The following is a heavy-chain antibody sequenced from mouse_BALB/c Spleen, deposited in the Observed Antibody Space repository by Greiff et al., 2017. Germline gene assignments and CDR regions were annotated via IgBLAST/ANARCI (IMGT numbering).Heavy chain of an antibody. Sequence: QVQLQQSGPELVKPGASVRISCKASGYTFTSYYIHWVKQRPGQGLEWIGWIYPGNVNTKYNEKFKGKATLTADKSSSTAFMQLSSLTSEDSAVYFCARGGSYGNCGWFAYWGQGTLVTVSA. CDR2: IYPGNVNT. V-gene: IGHV1S56*01. J-gene: IGHJ3*01. D-gene: IGHD2-1*01. CDR1: GYTFTSYY. CDR3: ARGGSYGNCGWFAY.